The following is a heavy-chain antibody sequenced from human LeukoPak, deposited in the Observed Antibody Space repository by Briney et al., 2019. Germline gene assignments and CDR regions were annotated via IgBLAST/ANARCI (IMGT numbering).Heavy chain of an antibody. D-gene: IGHD6-13*01. CDR1: GFTFSDYY. J-gene: IGHJ5*02. V-gene: IGHV3-11*01. CDR2: ISSSGSTI. Sequence: PGGSLRLSCAASGFTFSDYYMSWIRQAPGKGLEWVSYISSSGSTIYYADSVKGRFTISRDNAKNSLYLQMNSLRAEDTAVYYCAKDRPWVAAAWFDPWGQGTLVTVSS. CDR3: AKDRPWVAAAWFDP.